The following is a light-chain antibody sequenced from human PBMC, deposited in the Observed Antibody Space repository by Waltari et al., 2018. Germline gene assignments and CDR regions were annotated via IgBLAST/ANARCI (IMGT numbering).Light chain of an antibody. CDR2: KAS. CDR1: ENVNNY. CDR3: QHGYGTPYS. J-gene: IGKJ2*03. Sequence: DIQMTQSPSSLSASVGDRVTITCRASENVNNYINWYQQKPGKAPKLLIYKASTLQSGVPSRFSGSGSGTDYTFTISSLQSEDVATYYCQHGYGTPYSFGQGTKVEIK. V-gene: IGKV1-39*01.